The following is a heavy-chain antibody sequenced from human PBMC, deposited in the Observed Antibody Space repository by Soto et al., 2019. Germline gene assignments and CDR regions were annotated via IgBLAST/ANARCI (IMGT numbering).Heavy chain of an antibody. CDR2: IIPIFGST. D-gene: IGHD3-22*01. Sequence: VQLVQSGAEVKKPGSSVKVSCKASGGTFSSYAISWVRQAPGQGLEWMGGIIPIFGSTNYAQNFQGRVTITADESTSTAYMELSSLRSEDTAVYYCASTYDSSGYYLGNNWFDPWGQGTLVTVSS. V-gene: IGHV1-69*01. J-gene: IGHJ5*02. CDR3: ASTYDSSGYYLGNNWFDP. CDR1: GGTFSSYA.